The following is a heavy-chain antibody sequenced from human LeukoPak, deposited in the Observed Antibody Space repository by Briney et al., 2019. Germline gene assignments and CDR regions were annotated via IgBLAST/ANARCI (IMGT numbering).Heavy chain of an antibody. V-gene: IGHV4-39*02. CDR2: MYYSGGT. Sequence: SETLSLTCNVSGGAVTGSTYYWAWIRQPPGKGLAWIGSMYYSGGTFYTPSLKSRVTISVDTSKNHFSLKLTSVTAADTATYYCARHYYDNTGYYYLDYWGQGTLVTVSS. CDR3: ARHYYDNTGYYYLDY. J-gene: IGHJ4*02. CDR1: GGAVTGSTYY. D-gene: IGHD3-22*01.